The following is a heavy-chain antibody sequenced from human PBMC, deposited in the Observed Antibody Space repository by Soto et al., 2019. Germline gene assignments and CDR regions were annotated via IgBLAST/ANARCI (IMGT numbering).Heavy chain of an antibody. CDR2: INQDGSQK. J-gene: IGHJ4*02. D-gene: IGHD3-22*01. V-gene: IGHV3-7*05. CDR3: ARVSRSDDRDF. CDR1: GFTFNTYW. Sequence: GGSLRLSCAAPGFTFNTYWMSWVRQTPGKGLEWVANINQDGSQKYYVDSVKGRFTISRDNAKTSLYLQMNSLRVEDTAVYYCARVSRSDDRDFWGQGTLVTVSS.